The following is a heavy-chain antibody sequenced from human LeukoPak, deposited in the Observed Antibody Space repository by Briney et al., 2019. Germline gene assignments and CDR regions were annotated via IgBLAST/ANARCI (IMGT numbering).Heavy chain of an antibody. V-gene: IGHV3-30-3*01. CDR3: ARDRSVDTAPDAFDI. J-gene: IGHJ3*02. CDR1: GFTFSSYA. D-gene: IGHD5-18*01. Sequence: GGSLRLSCAASGFTFSSYAMHWVRPAPGKGLEWVAVISYDGSNEYYADSAKGRFTISRDNSKNTLYLQMNSLRAEDTAVYYCARDRSVDTAPDAFDIWGQGTMVTVSS. CDR2: ISYDGSNE.